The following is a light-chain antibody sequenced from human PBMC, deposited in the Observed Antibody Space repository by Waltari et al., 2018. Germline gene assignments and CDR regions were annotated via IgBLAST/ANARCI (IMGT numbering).Light chain of an antibody. CDR2: EDT. CDR3: QVWDGITSTGV. CDR1: KLGDKY. V-gene: IGLV3-1*01. Sequence: SYELTQPPSVSVSSGQTAIITCSGDKLGDKYVCWYQQKPGQSAVLIIYEDTMRPSGVPERVSGSNSGNTATLTLSGTQTLDEADYYCQVWDGITSTGVFGGGTRLTVL. J-gene: IGLJ3*02.